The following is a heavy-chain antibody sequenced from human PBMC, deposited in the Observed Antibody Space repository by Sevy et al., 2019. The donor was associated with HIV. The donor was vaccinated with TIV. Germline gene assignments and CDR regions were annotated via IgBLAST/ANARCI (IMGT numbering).Heavy chain of an antibody. Sequence: ASVKVSCKASGYTFTIYGINWVRQAHGQGLEWMGWISADNGDTNYAQKLQGRVTMTTDTSTSTAYMELRSLRSDDTAVYYCARSDTSGHYYVFDYWGQGTLVTVSS. V-gene: IGHV1-18*01. CDR3: ARSDTSGHYYVFDY. D-gene: IGHD3-22*01. J-gene: IGHJ4*02. CDR1: GYTFTIYG. CDR2: ISADNGDT.